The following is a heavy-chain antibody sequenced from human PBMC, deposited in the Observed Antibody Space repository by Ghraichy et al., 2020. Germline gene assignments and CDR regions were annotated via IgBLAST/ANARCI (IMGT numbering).Heavy chain of an antibody. CDR1: GGTFSSYA. D-gene: IGHD4-17*01. V-gene: IGHV1-69*13. J-gene: IGHJ3*02. CDR2: IIPIFGTA. CDR3: ARVGGEGYDYGDYRGPVRAFDI. Sequence: SVKVSCKASGGTFSSYAISWVRQAPGQGLEWMGGIIPIFGTANYAQKFQGRVTITADESTSTAYMELSSLRSEDPAVYYWARVGGEGYDYGDYRGPVRAFDIWGQGTMVTVSS.